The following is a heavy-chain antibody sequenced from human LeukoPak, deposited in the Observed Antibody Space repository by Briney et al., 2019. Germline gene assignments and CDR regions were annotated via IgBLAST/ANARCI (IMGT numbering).Heavy chain of an antibody. CDR3: ARDRGAAAGD. J-gene: IGHJ4*02. CDR2: IYSGGST. D-gene: IGHD6-13*01. Sequence: GRSLRLSCVASGFTVTNNYMSWVRQAPGKGLEWVAVIYSGGSTQYADSVKGRFTISRDNSKNTLYLQMNSLRADDTAVYYCARDRGAAAGDWGQGTLVTVSS. V-gene: IGHV3-53*01. CDR1: GFTVTNNY.